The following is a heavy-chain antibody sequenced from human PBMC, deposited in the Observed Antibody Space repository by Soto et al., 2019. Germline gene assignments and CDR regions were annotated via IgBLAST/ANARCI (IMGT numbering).Heavy chain of an antibody. V-gene: IGHV1-2*02. CDR3: ARDLNYYYYGMDV. CDR2: INPNSGGT. J-gene: IGHJ6*02. CDR1: GYTFTGYY. Sequence: ASVKVSCKASGYTFTGYYMHWVRQAPGQGLEWMGWINPNSGGTNYAQKFQGRVTMTRDTSISTAYMGLSRLRSDDTAVYYCARDLNYYYYGMDVWGQGTTVTVSS.